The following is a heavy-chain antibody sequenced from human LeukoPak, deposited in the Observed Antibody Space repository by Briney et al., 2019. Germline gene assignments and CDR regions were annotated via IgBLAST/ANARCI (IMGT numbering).Heavy chain of an antibody. Sequence: ASVKVSCKASGYTFTSYGISWVRQAPGQGLEWMGWISAYNGNTNYAQKLQGGVTMTTDTSTSTAYMELRSLRSDDTAVYYCARGVGYYDILTGYFPSPRNWFDPWGQGTLVTVSS. V-gene: IGHV1-18*01. CDR1: GYTFTSYG. D-gene: IGHD3-9*01. CDR3: ARGVGYYDILTGYFPSPRNWFDP. CDR2: ISAYNGNT. J-gene: IGHJ5*02.